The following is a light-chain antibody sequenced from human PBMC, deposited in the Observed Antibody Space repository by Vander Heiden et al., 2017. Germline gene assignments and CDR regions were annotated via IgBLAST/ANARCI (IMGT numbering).Light chain of an antibody. CDR2: DDK. V-gene: IGLV1-40*01. Sequence: QSVLTLPPPVSGPPGQRVSTSCTGRSPNMGAGYGVHWYQQLPGTAPKLLIYDDKNRPSGVPERFSGAKSGTSAALAVSGLQAGDEADYYNQSYDDRLRGSVVFGGGTKLTVL. CDR3: QSYDDRLRGSVV. J-gene: IGLJ2*01. CDR1: SPNMGAGYG.